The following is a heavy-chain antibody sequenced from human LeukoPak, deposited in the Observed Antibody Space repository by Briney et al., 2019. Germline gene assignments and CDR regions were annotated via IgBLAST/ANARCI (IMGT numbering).Heavy chain of an antibody. CDR2: INHSGST. V-gene: IGHV4-34*01. J-gene: IGHJ4*02. Sequence: SESLSLTCAVYGVSFSGYYWSWMRQPPGKGLEWIGEINHSGSTNYNPSLKSRVTISVDTSKNQFSLKLSSVTAADTAVYYCARGRQEYYYDSSGYGGKKVDYWGQGTLVTVSS. D-gene: IGHD3-22*01. CDR1: GVSFSGYY. CDR3: ARGRQEYYYDSSGYGGKKVDY.